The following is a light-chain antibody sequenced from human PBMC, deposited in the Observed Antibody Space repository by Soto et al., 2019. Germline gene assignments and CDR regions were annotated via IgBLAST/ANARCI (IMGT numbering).Light chain of an antibody. J-gene: IGKJ3*01. V-gene: IGKV3-15*01. Sequence: EIVMTQSPATLSVSPGERATLSCRASQSVSSNLAWYQHKPGQAPRLLIYGASTRATGIPARFSGSGSGTEFTLTISSLQSEDFAVYYCQQYNNWPPLITFGPGTKVDIK. CDR2: GAS. CDR1: QSVSSN. CDR3: QQYNNWPPLIT.